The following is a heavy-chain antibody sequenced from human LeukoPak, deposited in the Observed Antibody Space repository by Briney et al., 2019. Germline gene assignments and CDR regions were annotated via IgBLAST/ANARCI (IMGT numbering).Heavy chain of an antibody. CDR2: ISSSGKIK. V-gene: IGHV3-11*01. Sequence: GGSLRLSCAASGFTFSDYYMSWIRQAPGKGLEWLSYISSSGKIKYYTDSVKGRFTISRDNAKNSLYLQMNSLRAEDTAVYYCANFQWLRYFAFWGQGTLVTVSS. D-gene: IGHD5-12*01. J-gene: IGHJ4*02. CDR1: GFTFSDYY. CDR3: ANFQWLRYFAF.